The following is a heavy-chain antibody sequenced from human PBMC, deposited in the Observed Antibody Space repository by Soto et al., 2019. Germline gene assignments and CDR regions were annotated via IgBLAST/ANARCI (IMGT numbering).Heavy chain of an antibody. CDR1: GFTFSDHY. D-gene: IGHD3-10*01. Sequence: TGGSLRLSCAASGFTFSDHYMDWVRQAPGKGLEWVGRTRNKANSYTTEYAASVKGRFTISRDDSKNSLYLQMNSLKTEDTAVYYCAREGVYYYGSGSYYNYYYYGMDVWGQGTTVTVSS. J-gene: IGHJ6*02. V-gene: IGHV3-72*01. CDR3: AREGVYYYGSGSYYNYYYYGMDV. CDR2: TRNKANSYTT.